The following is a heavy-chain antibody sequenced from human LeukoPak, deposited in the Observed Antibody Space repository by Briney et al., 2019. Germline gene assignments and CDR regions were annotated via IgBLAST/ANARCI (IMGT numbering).Heavy chain of an antibody. D-gene: IGHD6-19*01. CDR2: IIPIFGTA. V-gene: IGHV1-69*13. J-gene: IGHJ4*02. CDR1: GGTFSSYA. CDR3: ACSSGWAYYFDY. Sequence: ASVKVSCKASGGTFSSYAISWVRQAPGQGLEWMGGIIPIFGTANYAQKFQGRATITADESTSTAYMELSSLRSEDTAVYYCACSSGWAYYFDYWGQGTLVTVSS.